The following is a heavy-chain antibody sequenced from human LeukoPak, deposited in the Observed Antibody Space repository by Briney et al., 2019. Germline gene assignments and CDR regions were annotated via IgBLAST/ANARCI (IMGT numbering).Heavy chain of an antibody. CDR3: ARLTYDFWSGYSTGLDY. CDR2: IYPGDSDT. Sequence: GESLKISCKGSGYSFTSYWIGWVRQMPGKGLEWMGIIYPGDSDTRYSPSLQGQVTISADKSISTAYLQWSSLKASDTAMYYCARLTYDFWSGYSTGLDYWGQGTLVTVSS. V-gene: IGHV5-51*01. J-gene: IGHJ4*02. CDR1: GYSFTSYW. D-gene: IGHD3-3*01.